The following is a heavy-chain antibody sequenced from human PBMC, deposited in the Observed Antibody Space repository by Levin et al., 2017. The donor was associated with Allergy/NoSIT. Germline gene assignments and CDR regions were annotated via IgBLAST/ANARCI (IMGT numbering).Heavy chain of an antibody. CDR2: IYNNGQT. V-gene: IGHV4-30-4*01. J-gene: IGHJ4*02. D-gene: IGHD3-22*01. CDR1: DGFICSDDFY. CDR3: ARGRTGQHDSSGYFDS. Sequence: SQTLSLTCRVSDGFICSDDFYWTWIRRPPGKALEWIGYIYNNGQTDYNASLRRRVSISVDMSKNEFSLDLTSVTAADTAMYFCARGRTGQHDSSGYFDSWGQGTLVTVSS.